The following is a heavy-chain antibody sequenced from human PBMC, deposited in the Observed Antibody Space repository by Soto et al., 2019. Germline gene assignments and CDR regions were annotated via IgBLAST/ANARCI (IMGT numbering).Heavy chain of an antibody. Sequence: PGGSLRLSCAASGLTFSSFAMHWVRQAPGKGLEWVSYISSSSSTIYYADSVKGRFTISRDNAKNSLYLQMNSLRAEDTAVYYCARVVHYYGSGSYYGPYFDYWGQGTLVTVSS. D-gene: IGHD3-10*01. J-gene: IGHJ4*02. CDR1: GLTFSSFA. CDR3: ARVVHYYGSGSYYGPYFDY. CDR2: ISSSSSTI. V-gene: IGHV3-48*01.